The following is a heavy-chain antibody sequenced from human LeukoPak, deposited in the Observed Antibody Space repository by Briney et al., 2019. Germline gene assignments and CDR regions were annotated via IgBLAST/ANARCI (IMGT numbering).Heavy chain of an antibody. J-gene: IGHJ4*02. D-gene: IGHD3-16*02. CDR1: GGSISSYW. CDR2: IYTTGRT. Sequence: SETLSLTCSVSGGSISSYWWSWIRQPAGKGLEFIGRIYTTGRTNYNPSLKSRVSMSVDTSKNKFSLGLRSVTAADTAVYFCARAGYTISSYRFDYWGQGALVTVSS. V-gene: IGHV4-4*07. CDR3: ARAGYTISSYRFDY.